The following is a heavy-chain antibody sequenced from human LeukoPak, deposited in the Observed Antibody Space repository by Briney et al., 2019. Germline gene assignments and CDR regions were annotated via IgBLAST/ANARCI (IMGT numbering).Heavy chain of an antibody. J-gene: IGHJ4*02. CDR3: ARDLFKGDYVWGSYRYTGY. V-gene: IGHV3-48*01. CDR1: GITFSSYS. D-gene: IGHD3-16*02. CDR2: LSSDNYTI. Sequence: PGGSLRLSCAASGITFSSYSMNWVRQAPGKGLEWISYLSSDNYTIYYADSVKGRFIISRDNAKGSLYLQMNTLRPEDTAVYYCARDLFKGDYVWGSYRYTGYWGQGPLVTVSS.